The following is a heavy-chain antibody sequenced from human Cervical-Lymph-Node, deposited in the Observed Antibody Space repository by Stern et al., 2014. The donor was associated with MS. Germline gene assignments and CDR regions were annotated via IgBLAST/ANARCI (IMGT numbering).Heavy chain of an antibody. CDR2: ITPNRGGT. CDR1: GYTFTGYY. J-gene: IGHJ5*02. CDR3: ARGLFSVSTIQLWLHVVDWLDP. D-gene: IGHD5-18*01. V-gene: IGHV1-2*06. Sequence: QVQLVQSGAEVKKPGASVKVSCKASGYTFTGYYMHWVRQAPGQGLEWMGRITPNRGGTNYAQKFQGRVTMTRDTSISTAYMELSRLRSDDTAVYYCARGLFSVSTIQLWLHVVDWLDPWGQGTLVTVSS.